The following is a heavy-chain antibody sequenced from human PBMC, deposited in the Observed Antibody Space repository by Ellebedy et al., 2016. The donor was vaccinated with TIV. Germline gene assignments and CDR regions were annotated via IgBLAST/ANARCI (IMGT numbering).Heavy chain of an antibody. J-gene: IGHJ6*02. D-gene: IGHD1-26*01. Sequence: GGSLRLXXAASGFTFSNYGMHWVRQAPGKGLEWVAIISNDGSNKYYAGSVKGRFTISRDNSKNTLYLQLTSLRAEDTAVYYCARVGGWSNNGMDVWGQGTTVTVSS. CDR2: ISNDGSNK. CDR3: ARVGGWSNNGMDV. CDR1: GFTFSNYG. V-gene: IGHV3-30*03.